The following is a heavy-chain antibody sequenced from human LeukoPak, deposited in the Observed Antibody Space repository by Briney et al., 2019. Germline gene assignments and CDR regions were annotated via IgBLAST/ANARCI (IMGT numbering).Heavy chain of an antibody. J-gene: IGHJ4*02. CDR2: IYNSEST. V-gene: IGHV4-59*08. CDR3: ARHGGPYCSSTTCSFDY. D-gene: IGHD2-2*01. Sequence: SETLSLTCTVSGGSISSYYWSWIRQPPGKGLEWIGYIYNSESTNYNPSLKSRVTISLDTSKNQFSLKLSSVTAADTAVYYCARHGGPYCSSTTCSFDYWGQGTLVTVSS. CDR1: GGSISSYY.